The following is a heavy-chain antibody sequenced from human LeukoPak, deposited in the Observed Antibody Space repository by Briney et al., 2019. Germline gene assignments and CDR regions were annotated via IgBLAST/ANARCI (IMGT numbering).Heavy chain of an antibody. J-gene: IGHJ6*03. CDR1: GFTFSSYS. Sequence: GGSLRLSCAASGFTFSSYSMNWVRQAPGRGLEWVSYISSSSSTIYYADSVKGRFTISRDNAKNSLYLQMNSLRAEDTAVYYCARVVPPYYYYYMDVWGKGPTVPVPS. CDR2: ISSSSSTI. CDR3: ARVVPPYYYYYMDV. V-gene: IGHV3-48*04.